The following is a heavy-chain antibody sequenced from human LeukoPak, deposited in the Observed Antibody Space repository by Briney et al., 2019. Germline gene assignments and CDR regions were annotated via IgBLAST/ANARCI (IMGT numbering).Heavy chain of an antibody. CDR1: GGSFSGYY. Sequence: PSETLSFTGAVYGGSFSGYYWTWNRQPPGKGLKWIGYIYYSGSTNYNPSLKSRVTISVDTSKNQFSLKLSSVTAAATAVYYCARESGGRMDYWGQGTLVTVSS. D-gene: IGHD2-15*01. CDR3: ARESGGRMDY. CDR2: IYYSGST. V-gene: IGHV4-59*01. J-gene: IGHJ4*02.